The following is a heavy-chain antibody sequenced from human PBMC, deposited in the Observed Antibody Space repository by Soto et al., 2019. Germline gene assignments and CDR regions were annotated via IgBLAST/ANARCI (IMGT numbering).Heavy chain of an antibody. J-gene: IGHJ6*02. CDR2: IYYSGST. V-gene: IGHV4-59*01. D-gene: IGHD2-15*01. Sequence: SETLSLTCTVSGGSISSYYWSWIRQPPGKGLEWIGYIYYSGSTNYNPSLKSRVTISVDTSKNQFSLKLSSVTAADTAVYYCARDSKPLYCSGGSCYNYYYYGMDVWGQGTTVTVSS. CDR1: GGSISSYY. CDR3: ARDSKPLYCSGGSCYNYYYYGMDV.